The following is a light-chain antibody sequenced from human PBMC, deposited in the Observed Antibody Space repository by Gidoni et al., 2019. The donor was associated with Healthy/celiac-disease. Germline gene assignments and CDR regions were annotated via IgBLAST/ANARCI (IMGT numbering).Light chain of an antibody. CDR1: SSAVGGYNY. J-gene: IGLJ2*01. V-gene: IGLV2-14*01. Sequence: QSALTQTASVSGSPGQSITISCTGTSSAVGGYNYVSWYQQHPGKAPQRMIYEVSNRPSGVSNRFSGSKSGNTASLTISGLHAEDEADYYCSSYTSSSTRGVFGGGTKLTVL. CDR2: EVS. CDR3: SSYTSSSTRGV.